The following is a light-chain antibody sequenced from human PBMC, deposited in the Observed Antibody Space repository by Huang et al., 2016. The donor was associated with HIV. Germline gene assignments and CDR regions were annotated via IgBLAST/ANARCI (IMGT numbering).Light chain of an antibody. CDR3: QQYNNWPPVT. V-gene: IGKV3-15*01. CDR2: VAS. CDR1: ESVGRT. Sequence: ETVMTQSPVTLSVSPGQRVTLSCRASESVGRTLAWYQQKPGQAPRLLIYVASTRATGIPDRFSGRGSGTEFTLTISSLQSEDLAVYYCQQYNNWPPVTFGRGTRLEIK. J-gene: IGKJ5*01.